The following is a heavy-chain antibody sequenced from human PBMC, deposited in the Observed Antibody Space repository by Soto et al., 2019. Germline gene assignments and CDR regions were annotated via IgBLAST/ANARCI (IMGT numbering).Heavy chain of an antibody. CDR1: GFTFSSYA. Sequence: PGGSLRLSCAASGFTFSSYAMSWVRQAPGKGLEWVSAISGSGGSTYYADSVKGRFTISRDNSKNTLYLQMNSLRAEDTAVYYCAKLPYYYDSSGPPVVFDYWGQGTLVTVSS. CDR3: AKLPYYYDSSGPPVVFDY. CDR2: ISGSGGST. J-gene: IGHJ4*02. D-gene: IGHD3-22*01. V-gene: IGHV3-23*01.